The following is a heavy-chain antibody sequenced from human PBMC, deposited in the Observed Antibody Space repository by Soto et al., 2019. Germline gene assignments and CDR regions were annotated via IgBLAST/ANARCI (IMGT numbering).Heavy chain of an antibody. V-gene: IGHV4-59*01. CDR3: ARSHSGQTPYFDY. J-gene: IGHJ4*02. CDR1: GGSITSYY. D-gene: IGHD5-12*01. Sequence: SETLSLTCTVSGGSITSYYWNWIRQPPGKGLEWIGYIYYTGGTIYNPSLQGRVTMSVDTSKNQFSVKLSTVTAADTAVYYCARSHSGQTPYFDYWGQGILVTVS. CDR2: IYYTGGT.